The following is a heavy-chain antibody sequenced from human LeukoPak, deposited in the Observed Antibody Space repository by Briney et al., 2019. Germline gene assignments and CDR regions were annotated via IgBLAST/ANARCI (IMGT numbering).Heavy chain of an antibody. J-gene: IGHJ4*02. CDR2: IYLRDSDT. CDR1: GYSLNNFW. Sequence: GESLQISCKASGYSLNNFWIGWVRQMPGKGLEWMGMIYLRDSDTRYSPSFRGHVTFSADKSVSTAYLQWSSLKASDSAMYYCARQPRGTVVFDYWGQGTLVTVSS. CDR3: ARQPRGTVVFDY. D-gene: IGHD4-23*01. V-gene: IGHV5-51*01.